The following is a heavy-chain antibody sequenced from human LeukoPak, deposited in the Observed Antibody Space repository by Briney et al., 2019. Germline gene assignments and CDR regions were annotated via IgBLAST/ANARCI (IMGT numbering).Heavy chain of an antibody. CDR3: ARESGYSSSWYVYVDP. J-gene: IGHJ5*02. CDR1: GYRFTSYA. Sequence: ASVKVSCKASGYRFTSYAMNWVRQAPGQGLEWMGWISTKTGHPTYAQGFTGRFVFSLDTSVSTSYLQISSLKAEDTAVYYCARESGYSSSWYVYVDPWGQGTLVTVSS. D-gene: IGHD6-13*01. V-gene: IGHV7-4-1*02. CDR2: ISTKTGHP.